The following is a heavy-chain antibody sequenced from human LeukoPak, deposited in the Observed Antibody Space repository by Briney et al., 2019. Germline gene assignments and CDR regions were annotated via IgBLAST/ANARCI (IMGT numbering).Heavy chain of an antibody. D-gene: IGHD5-24*01. CDR2: ISWNSGNI. Sequence: GGSLRLSCAASGFTFGSYTMSWVRQAPGKGLEWVSGISWNSGNINYADSVKGRFTISRDNAKSSLYLQMNSLRAEDTALYYCTKGGRDDYNPPYYWGQGTLVTVSS. CDR3: TKGGRDDYNPPYY. V-gene: IGHV3-9*01. J-gene: IGHJ4*02. CDR1: GFTFGSYT.